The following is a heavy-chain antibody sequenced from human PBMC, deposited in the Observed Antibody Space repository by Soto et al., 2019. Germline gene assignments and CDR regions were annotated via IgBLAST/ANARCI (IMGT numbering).Heavy chain of an antibody. V-gene: IGHV4-39*02. Sequence: PSETLSLTCTVSGGSVRSSNYYWAWIRQPPGKGLEWIGSIRYGRNTYSNPSLKSRLTISVDTSNNHISLRLSSVTAADTAIYYCATGNIDFWSGYKYFYYGMDVWGQGTTVTVSS. J-gene: IGHJ6*02. D-gene: IGHD3-3*01. CDR3: ATGNIDFWSGYKYFYYGMDV. CDR1: GGSVRSSNYY. CDR2: IRYGRNT.